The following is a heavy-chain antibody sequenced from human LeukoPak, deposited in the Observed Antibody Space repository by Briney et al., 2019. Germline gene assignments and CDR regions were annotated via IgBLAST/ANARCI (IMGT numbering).Heavy chain of an antibody. V-gene: IGHV4-28*01. CDR2: IYYSGST. Sequence: SETLSLTCAVSGYSISSSNWWGWIRQPPGKGLEWIGYIYYSGSTYYNPSLKSRVTMSVDTSKNQFSLKLSSVTAVDTAVYYCARTSPRRYDSSGYFLFYFDYWGQGTLVTASS. D-gene: IGHD3-22*01. J-gene: IGHJ4*02. CDR3: ARTSPRRYDSSGYFLFYFDY. CDR1: GYSISSSNW.